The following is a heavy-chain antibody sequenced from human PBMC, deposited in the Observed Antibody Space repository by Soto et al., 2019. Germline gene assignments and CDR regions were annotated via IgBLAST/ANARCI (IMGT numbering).Heavy chain of an antibody. CDR3: ARVIDIVATGGNAFDI. J-gene: IGHJ3*02. CDR1: GDSISSDKW. V-gene: IGHV4-4*02. CDR2: IHHSGNS. D-gene: IGHD5-12*01. Sequence: TSETLSLTCAVSGDSISSDKWWSWVRQPPGKGLEWIGEIHHSGNSNYNPSLKSRVIISVDKSKNQFSLNLSSVTAADTAVYYCARVIDIVATGGNAFDIWGQGTMVT.